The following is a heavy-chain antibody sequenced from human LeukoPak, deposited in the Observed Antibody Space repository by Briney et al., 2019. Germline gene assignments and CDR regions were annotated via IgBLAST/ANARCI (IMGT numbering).Heavy chain of an antibody. D-gene: IGHD6-19*01. CDR1: GYNFTNYG. CDR2: ISSYNGNT. Sequence: ASVKVSCKASGYNFTNYGISWVRQAPGQGFEWMGWISSYNGNTNYAQKLQGRVTMTTDTSTSTAYMELRCLRSDDTAVYYCARDTTKWGIVVAGSAYWGQGTLVTVSS. CDR3: ARDTTKWGIVVAGSAY. V-gene: IGHV1-18*01. J-gene: IGHJ4*02.